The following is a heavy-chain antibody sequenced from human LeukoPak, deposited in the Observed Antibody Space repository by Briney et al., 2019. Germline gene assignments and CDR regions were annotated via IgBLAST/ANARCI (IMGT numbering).Heavy chain of an antibody. Sequence: AASVKVSCKASGYTFTSYGISWVRQAPGQGLEWMGWISAYNGSTNYAQKLQGRVTMTTDTSTSTAYMELRSLRSDDTAVYYCARASSSIFGVVIPTDYWGQGTLVTVSS. D-gene: IGHD3-3*01. CDR1: GYTFTSYG. CDR2: ISAYNGST. V-gene: IGHV1-18*01. J-gene: IGHJ4*02. CDR3: ARASSSIFGVVIPTDY.